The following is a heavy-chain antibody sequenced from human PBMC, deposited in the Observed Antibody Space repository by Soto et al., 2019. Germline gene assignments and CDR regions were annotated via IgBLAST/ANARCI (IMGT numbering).Heavy chain of an antibody. CDR2: ISGSGGST. J-gene: IGHJ5*02. D-gene: IGHD2-2*01. Sequence: CGSLRLSCAASGFTFSSYTMTWVRQAPGKGLEWVSAISGSGGSTYYADSVKGRFTISRDNSKNTLYLQMNSLRAEDTAVYYCAKGLVVVVPAAHAPWFDPWGQGTLVTVSS. V-gene: IGHV3-23*01. CDR3: AKGLVVVVPAAHAPWFDP. CDR1: GFTFSSYT.